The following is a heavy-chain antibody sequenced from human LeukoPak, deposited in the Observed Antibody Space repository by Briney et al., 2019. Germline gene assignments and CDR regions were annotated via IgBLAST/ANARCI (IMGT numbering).Heavy chain of an antibody. V-gene: IGHV3-48*01. J-gene: IGHJ6*02. CDR2: ISSSSSTI. CDR3: ARVSGSGSYYNPYYYYGMDV. D-gene: IGHD3-10*01. CDR1: GFTFSSYS. Sequence: GGSLRLSCAASGFTFSSYSMNWVRQAPGKGLEWVSCISSSSSTIYYADSVKGRFTISRDNAKNSLYLQMNSLRAEDTAVYYCARVSGSGSYYNPYYYYGMDVWGQGTTVTVSS.